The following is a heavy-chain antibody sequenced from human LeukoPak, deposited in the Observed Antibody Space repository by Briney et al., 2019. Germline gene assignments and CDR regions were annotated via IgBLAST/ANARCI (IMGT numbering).Heavy chain of an antibody. CDR2: IFGNGRTT. V-gene: IGHV3-23*01. Sequence: PGGSLRLSCAASGIVVSDNYMTWVRQAPGKGLEWVSAIFGNGRTTYYADSVKGRFTISRDNSKNTLYLQMNSLRAEDTAVYYCARGRYDWNDVGYFDYWGQGTLVSVSS. J-gene: IGHJ4*02. CDR1: GIVVSDNY. D-gene: IGHD1-1*01. CDR3: ARGRYDWNDVGYFDY.